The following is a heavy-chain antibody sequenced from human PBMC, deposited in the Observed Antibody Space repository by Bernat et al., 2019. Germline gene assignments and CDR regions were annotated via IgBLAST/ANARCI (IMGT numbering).Heavy chain of an antibody. CDR3: ARMGNTYGQYNWFDP. Sequence: EVQLVESGGGFVQPGGSLRLSCAASGFTFSNYWMHWVRQAPGKGLVWVSRISSDGSTTSYADSVKGRFTISRDNAKNTLFLQMNSLSAEDTAVYYCARMGNTYGQYNWFDPWGQGTLVTVAS. CDR1: GFTFSNYW. J-gene: IGHJ5*02. CDR2: ISSDGSTT. D-gene: IGHD2-8*01. V-gene: IGHV3-74*01.